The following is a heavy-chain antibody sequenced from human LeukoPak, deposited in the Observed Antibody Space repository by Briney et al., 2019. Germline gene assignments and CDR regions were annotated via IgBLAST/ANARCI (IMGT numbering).Heavy chain of an antibody. V-gene: IGHV1-46*01. J-gene: IGHJ4*02. CDR2: INPSGGSA. Sequence: GASVKVSCKASGYTFTSYHIHWVRQAPGQGLEWMGVINPSGGSATYAQKFQGRVTVTRDTSTTTVYMELSSLRSEDTAFYYCLLVRGVISPLWGQGTLVTVSS. CDR3: LLVRGVISPL. D-gene: IGHD3-10*01. CDR1: GYTFTSYH.